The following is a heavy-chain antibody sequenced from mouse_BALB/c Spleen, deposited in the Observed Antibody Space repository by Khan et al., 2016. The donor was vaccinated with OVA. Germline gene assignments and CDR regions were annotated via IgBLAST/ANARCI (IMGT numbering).Heavy chain of an antibody. CDR3: ARGDGYYAMDY. CDR2: IYPYNGGT. CDR1: GYTFTDYN. V-gene: IGHV1S29*02. D-gene: IGHD2-3*01. J-gene: IGHJ4*01. Sequence: VQLQQSGPELVKPGASVKISCKASGYTFTDYNMHWVKQSHGQSLEWIGYIYPYNGGTGYNQKFKSKATLTVDNSSSTAYMELRSLTSEDSAVYYCARGDGYYAMDYWGQGTSVTVSS.